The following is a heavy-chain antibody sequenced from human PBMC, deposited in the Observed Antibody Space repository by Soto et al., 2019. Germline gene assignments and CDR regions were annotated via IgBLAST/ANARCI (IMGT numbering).Heavy chain of an antibody. V-gene: IGHV5-10-1*01. Sequence: PGESLKISCKDSGYSFVNCWISWVRQMPGKGLEWMGRIDPSDSFTNYSPSFQGHVTISVDKSIDTAYLQWSSLEASDTAMYYCARGGSISSYYYGMYVWGQGTTVTVSS. J-gene: IGHJ6*02. D-gene: IGHD6-6*01. CDR1: GYSFVNCW. CDR3: ARGGSISSYYYGMYV. CDR2: IDPSDSFT.